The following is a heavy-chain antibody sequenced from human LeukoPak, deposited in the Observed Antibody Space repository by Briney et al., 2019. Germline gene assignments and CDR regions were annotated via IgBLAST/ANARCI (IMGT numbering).Heavy chain of an antibody. D-gene: IGHD4-23*01. CDR2: ISSSGSTI. Sequence: PGGSLRLSCAASGFTFSSYEMNWVRQAPGKGLEWVSYISSSGSTIYYADSVKGRFTISRDNAKNSLYLQMNSLRAEDTAVYYCARDLGGNSGPFRSYYGMDVWGQGTTVTVSS. CDR1: GFTFSSYE. V-gene: IGHV3-48*03. J-gene: IGHJ6*02. CDR3: ARDLGGNSGPFRSYYGMDV.